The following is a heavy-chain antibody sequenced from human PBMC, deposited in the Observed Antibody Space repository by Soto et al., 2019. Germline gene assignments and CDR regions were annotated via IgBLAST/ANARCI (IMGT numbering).Heavy chain of an antibody. Sequence: PGGSLRLSCAASGFSFNDAWMGWVRQVPGKGLEWVGRIKSKTSGGTTDYAAPVKGRFTISRDDSQNTLYLQMDSLKTEDTAVYYCSPGAPESRLLWRYWGRGTLVTVSS. V-gene: IGHV3-15*01. D-gene: IGHD3-10*01. J-gene: IGHJ4*02. CDR1: GFSFNDAW. CDR2: IKSKTSGGTT. CDR3: SPGAPESRLLWRY.